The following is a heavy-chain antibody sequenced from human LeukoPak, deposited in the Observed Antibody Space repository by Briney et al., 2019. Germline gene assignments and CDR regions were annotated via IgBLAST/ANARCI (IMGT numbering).Heavy chain of an antibody. CDR1: GVSISSGGYS. V-gene: IGHV4-30-2*01. Sequence: PSQTLSLTCAVSGVSISSGGYSWSWIRQPPGKGLEWIGYIYHSGSTYYNPSLKSRVTISVDRSKNQFSLKLSSVTAADTAVYYCARAFISSSWGLFDYWGQGTLVTVSS. D-gene: IGHD6-13*01. J-gene: IGHJ4*02. CDR2: IYHSGST. CDR3: ARAFISSSWGLFDY.